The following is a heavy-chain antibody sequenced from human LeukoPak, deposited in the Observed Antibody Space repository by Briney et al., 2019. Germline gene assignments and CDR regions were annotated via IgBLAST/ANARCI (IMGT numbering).Heavy chain of an antibody. CDR2: INPSGGST. Sequence: ASVKVSCKASGYTFTSYYMHWVRQAPGQGLEWMGIINPSGGSTSYAQKFQGRVTMTRDTSTSTVYMELRSLRSDDTAVYYCARDSRAGDGGGDVWGQGTTVTVSS. CDR3: ARDSRAGDGGGDV. D-gene: IGHD2-21*01. V-gene: IGHV1-46*01. CDR1: GYTFTSYY. J-gene: IGHJ6*02.